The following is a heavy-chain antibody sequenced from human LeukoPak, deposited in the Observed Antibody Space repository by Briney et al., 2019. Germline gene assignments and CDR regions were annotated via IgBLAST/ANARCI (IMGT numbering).Heavy chain of an antibody. J-gene: IGHJ4*02. Sequence: PGGSLRLSCAASGFTFSSYAMHWVRQAPGKGLEWVAVISYDGSNKYYADSVKGRFTISRDNSKNTLYLQMNSLRAEDTAVYYCAKDGAYYYDSSGYFDYWGQGTLVTVSS. D-gene: IGHD3-22*01. CDR3: AKDGAYYYDSSGYFDY. V-gene: IGHV3-30*04. CDR1: GFTFSSYA. CDR2: ISYDGSNK.